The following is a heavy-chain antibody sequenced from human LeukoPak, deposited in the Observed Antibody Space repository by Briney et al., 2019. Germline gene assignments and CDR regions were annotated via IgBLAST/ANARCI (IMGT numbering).Heavy chain of an antibody. CDR3: ERGDGYNRFDY. J-gene: IGHJ4*02. D-gene: IGHD5-24*01. V-gene: IGHV3-23*03. Sequence: GGSLRLSCAASGFTFSSHAMSWVRQAPGKGLGWVSVFYVVVATYYPDSVKGRFTISRDYSESTLYLQMKSLRAEDTGVYYCERGDGYNRFDYWGQGTMVTVSS. CDR2: FYVVVAT. CDR1: GFTFSSHA.